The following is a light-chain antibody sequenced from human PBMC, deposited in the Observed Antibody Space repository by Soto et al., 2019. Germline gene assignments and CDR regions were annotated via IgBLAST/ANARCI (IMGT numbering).Light chain of an antibody. CDR1: QRVSSAY. Sequence: EIVLTQSPGTLSLSPGERATLSCRASQRVSSAYLAWYQQKPGQAPRLLMYGASNRATGTPDMFSGSGSGTDFTLTISRLEPEALAVYYFQQYDTWGPFGPGTKVNIK. CDR2: GAS. CDR3: QQYDTWGP. J-gene: IGKJ3*01. V-gene: IGKV3-20*01.